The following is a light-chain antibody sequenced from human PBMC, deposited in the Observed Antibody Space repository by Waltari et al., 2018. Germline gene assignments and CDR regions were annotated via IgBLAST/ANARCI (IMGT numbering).Light chain of an antibody. J-gene: IGKJ3*01. V-gene: IGKV1-12*01. CDR1: QGISNS. CDR3: QQAKSFPLT. CDR2: AAS. Sequence: DIQMTQSPSSVSSPVADRVTITCRASQGISNSLAWYQQKPVKVPNLLVYAASSLQRGVPARVSGRGSGTDFTLTISSLQPEDSATYYCQQAKSFPLTFGPGTKVDIK.